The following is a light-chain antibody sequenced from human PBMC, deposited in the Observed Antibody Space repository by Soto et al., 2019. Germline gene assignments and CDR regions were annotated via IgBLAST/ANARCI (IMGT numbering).Light chain of an antibody. CDR2: GAS. Sequence: DIQMTQSPSFLSASVGDRVTITCRASQGISNYLAWYQQKPGKVPKLVIYGASTLQSGVPSRFSGSGSGTDLTLTISSLQPEDVATYYCQKYNSAPWTFGQGTKVEIK. J-gene: IGKJ1*01. CDR1: QGISNY. V-gene: IGKV1-27*01. CDR3: QKYNSAPWT.